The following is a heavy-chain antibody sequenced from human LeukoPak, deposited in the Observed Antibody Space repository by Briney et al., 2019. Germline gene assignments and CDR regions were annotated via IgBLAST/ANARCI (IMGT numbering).Heavy chain of an antibody. CDR3: ATASGSCSGGSCYSFDY. D-gene: IGHD2-15*01. V-gene: IGHV1-8*02. Sequence: ASVKVSCKASGYTFTIYDINWVRQATGQGLEWMGWMNPNSGDTGYAQKLQGRVTMTTDTSTSTAYMELRSLRSDDTAVYYCATASGSCSGGSCYSFDYWGQGTLVTVSS. CDR1: GYTFTIYD. CDR2: MNPNSGDT. J-gene: IGHJ4*02.